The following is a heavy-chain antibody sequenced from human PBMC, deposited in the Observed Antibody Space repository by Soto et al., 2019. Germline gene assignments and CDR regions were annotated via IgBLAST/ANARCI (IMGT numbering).Heavy chain of an antibody. CDR1: GFTFSSYA. Sequence: GGSLRLSCAASGFTFSSYAMSWVRQAPGKGLEWVSVISDSGGSKYYADSVKGRFTISRDNSKNTLYLQMNSLRAEDTAVYYCARDLSPIYDFWYYYGMDVWGQGTTVTVSS. CDR3: ARDLSPIYDFWYYYGMDV. V-gene: IGHV3-23*01. D-gene: IGHD3-3*01. CDR2: ISDSGGSK. J-gene: IGHJ6*02.